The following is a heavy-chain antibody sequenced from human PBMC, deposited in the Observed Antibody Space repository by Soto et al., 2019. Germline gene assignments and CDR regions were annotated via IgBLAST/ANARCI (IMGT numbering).Heavy chain of an antibody. CDR1: GGSISSSSYY. V-gene: IGHV4-39*01. J-gene: IGHJ4*02. Sequence: SETLSLTCTVSGGSISSSSYYWGWIRQPPGKGQEWIGSISSSGSTYYKPSLKSRVAMSVDTSKNQFSIKLTSVTSADTAVYYCARRNWFSLDYWGQGTLVTVSS. CDR2: ISSSGST. CDR3: ARRNWFSLDY. D-gene: IGHD3-9*01.